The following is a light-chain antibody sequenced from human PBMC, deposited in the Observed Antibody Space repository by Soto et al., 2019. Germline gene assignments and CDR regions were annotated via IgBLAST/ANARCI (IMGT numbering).Light chain of an antibody. CDR3: QQYGDSPYT. V-gene: IGKV3-20*01. J-gene: IGKJ3*01. Sequence: EIVLTQSPGTLSLSPGEGATLSCRASQSVNTDYLAWYQQKPGQAPRLLIYDASSRATGIPDRFSGSGSGTDFTLTISRLEPEDFAVYYCQQYGDSPYTFGPGTKVDIK. CDR1: QSVNTDY. CDR2: DAS.